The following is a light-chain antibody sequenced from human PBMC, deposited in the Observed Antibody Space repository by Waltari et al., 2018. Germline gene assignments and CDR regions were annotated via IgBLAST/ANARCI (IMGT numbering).Light chain of an antibody. CDR2: EVN. CDR3: CSYAGSSVFKVL. Sequence: QSALTQPASVSGSPGQSITISCTGTSSDVGRYVLVSWYQQHPGKAPKNIIYEVNKRPSWVSDRFSGSKSGSTACLTISVLQAEDGAHYYCCSYAGSSVFKVLFGGGTKLTVL. J-gene: IGLJ2*01. CDR1: SSDVGRYVL. V-gene: IGLV2-23*02.